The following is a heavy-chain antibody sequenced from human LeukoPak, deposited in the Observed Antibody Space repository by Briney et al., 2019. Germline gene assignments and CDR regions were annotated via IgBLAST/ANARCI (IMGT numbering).Heavy chain of an antibody. CDR3: AKDATPRNSVWDYFDY. V-gene: IGHV3-23*01. D-gene: IGHD7-27*01. Sequence: GSLRLSCAASGFSFNIHAMTWVRQAPGKGLEWVAVIGGPDDTHYAASVKGRFAVSRDDSTNTVFLQMNSLRADDSAIYYCAKDATPRNSVWDYFDYWGQGTLVTVSS. J-gene: IGHJ4*02. CDR1: GFSFNIHA. CDR2: IGGPDDT.